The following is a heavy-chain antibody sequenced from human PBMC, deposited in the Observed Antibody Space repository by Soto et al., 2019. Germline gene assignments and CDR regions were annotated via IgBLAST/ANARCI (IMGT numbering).Heavy chain of an antibody. CDR2: ITPIFGTP. Sequence: QVQLVQSGAEVKKPGSSVKVSCKASGGTFSNYVISWVRQAPGQGLEWLGGITPIFGTPDYAQNFQGRVTITADESTSTAYMEWSSLRSEDTAVYYCAKEEGTAANKFDFWGQGTLVTVSS. CDR3: AKEEGTAANKFDF. V-gene: IGHV1-69*01. CDR1: GGTFSNYV. J-gene: IGHJ4*02. D-gene: IGHD6-25*01.